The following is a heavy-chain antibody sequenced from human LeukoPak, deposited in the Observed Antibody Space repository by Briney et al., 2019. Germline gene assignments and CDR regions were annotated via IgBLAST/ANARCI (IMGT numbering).Heavy chain of an antibody. CDR2: IIPILGIA. J-gene: IGHJ5*02. CDR3: ARDFQPCIWFGELGA. Sequence: SVXVSCKASGGTFSSYTISWVRQAPGQGIEWMGRIIPILGIANYEQKFQGRVSMTRDTEIRKEYMEMSRLREEDRAVYYCARDFQPCIWFGELGAWGQGTLVTVSS. D-gene: IGHD3-10*01. CDR1: GGTFSSYT. V-gene: IGHV1-69*04.